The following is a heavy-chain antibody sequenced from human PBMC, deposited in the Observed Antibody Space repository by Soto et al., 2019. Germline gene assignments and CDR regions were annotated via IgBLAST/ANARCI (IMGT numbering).Heavy chain of an antibody. CDR1: CVSISSGNW. V-gene: IGHV4-4*02. D-gene: IGHD3-22*01. CDR2: VYRDGSA. Sequence: PSDTLSLTCDVSCVSISSGNWWSWVRQPPGKELEWIGEVYRDGSANYHPSLERRVTISVDTSKNQFSLRLSSVTAADTAIYYCARLIYDSRLNYLYFDSWGQGMLVTVSS. J-gene: IGHJ4*02. CDR3: ARLIYDSRLNYLYFDS.